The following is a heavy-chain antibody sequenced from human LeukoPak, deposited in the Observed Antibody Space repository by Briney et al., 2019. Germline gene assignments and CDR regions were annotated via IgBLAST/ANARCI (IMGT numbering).Heavy chain of an antibody. Sequence: ASVKVSCKVSGYTLTELSMHWVRQAPGKGLEWMGGFDPEDGETIYAQKFQGRVTMTEDTSTDTAYMELRSLRSDDTAVYYCARDYSVTRLQGGHDAFDIWGQGTMVTVSS. CDR2: FDPEDGET. CDR1: GYTLTELS. V-gene: IGHV1-24*01. D-gene: IGHD4-11*01. CDR3: ARDYSVTRLQGGHDAFDI. J-gene: IGHJ3*02.